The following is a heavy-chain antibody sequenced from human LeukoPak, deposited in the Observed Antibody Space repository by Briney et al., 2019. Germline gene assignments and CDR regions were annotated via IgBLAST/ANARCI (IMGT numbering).Heavy chain of an antibody. V-gene: IGHV3-33*01. D-gene: IGHD3-10*01. CDR2: IRYDGTEK. J-gene: IGHJ4*02. CDR3: ARDRFGPTEN. CDR1: RFTFNTYG. Sequence: PGGSLRLSGAASRFTFNTYGMHWVRQAPGKGLEWVAVIRYDGTEKYYSDSVKGRFTISRDNSQNTLYLQMNSLRVEDTAVYYCARDRFGPTENWGQGTLVTVSS.